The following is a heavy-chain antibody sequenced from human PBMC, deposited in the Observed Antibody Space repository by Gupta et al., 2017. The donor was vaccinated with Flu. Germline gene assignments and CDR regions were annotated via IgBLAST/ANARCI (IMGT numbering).Heavy chain of an antibody. CDR3: ASPRTTYSTSSLGDYFDY. CDR2: FSGSDGST. J-gene: IGHJ4*02. V-gene: IGHV3-23*01. D-gene: IGHD6-6*01. Sequence: VRQAPGKGLEWVSSFSGSDGSTFYADPVKGRFTISRDNSKNTVYLQMNSLRAEDTAVYYCASPRTTYSTSSLGDYFDYWGQGTLVTVSS.